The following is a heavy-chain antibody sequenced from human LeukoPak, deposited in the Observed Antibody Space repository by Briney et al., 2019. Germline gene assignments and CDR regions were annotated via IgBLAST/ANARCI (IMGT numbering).Heavy chain of an antibody. Sequence: SQTLSLTCTVSGGSISSSSYYWSWIRQPAGKGLEWIGRIYTSGSSNYNPSLKSRVTISVDTSKNQFSLKLSSVAAADTAVYHCARDLYGYYWFDPWGQGTLVTVSS. CDR3: ARDLYGYYWFDP. V-gene: IGHV4-61*02. D-gene: IGHD5-18*01. CDR2: IYTSGSS. J-gene: IGHJ5*02. CDR1: GGSISSSSYY.